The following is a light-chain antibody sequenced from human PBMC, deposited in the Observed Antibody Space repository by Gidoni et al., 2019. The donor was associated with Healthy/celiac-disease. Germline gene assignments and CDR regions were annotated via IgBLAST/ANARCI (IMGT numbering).Light chain of an antibody. V-gene: IGKV1-5*01. CDR2: DAS. Sequence: DIQMTQSPSTLSASVGDRVTITCRASQSISSWLAWYQQKPGKAPKLLIYDASSLESGVPSRFSGSGSGTEFTLTISSLQPDDFATYYCQQYNSSLPFXQXTKVXIK. J-gene: IGKJ1*01. CDR1: QSISSW. CDR3: QQYNSSLP.